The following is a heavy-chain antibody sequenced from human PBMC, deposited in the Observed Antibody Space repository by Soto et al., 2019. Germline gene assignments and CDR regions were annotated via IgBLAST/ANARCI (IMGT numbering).Heavy chain of an antibody. CDR2: ISYDGSNK. Sequence: GGSLRLSCAASGFTFSSYGMHFVLHAPGNVLEWVAVISYDGSNKYYADSVKGRFTISRDNSKNTLYLQMNSLRAEDTAVYYCAKAVAGGYYYYYGMDVWGQGTTVTFCS. D-gene: IGHD6-19*01. V-gene: IGHV3-30*18. J-gene: IGHJ6*01. CDR1: GFTFSSYG. CDR3: AKAVAGGYYYYYGMDV.